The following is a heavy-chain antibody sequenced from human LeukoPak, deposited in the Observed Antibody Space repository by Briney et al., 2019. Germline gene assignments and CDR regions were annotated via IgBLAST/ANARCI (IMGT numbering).Heavy chain of an antibody. Sequence: PGGSLRLSCAASGFTFSSYSMNWVRQAPGKGLEWVAVIWYDGSNKYYADSVKGRFTISRDSSKDTLFLQMNTLRAEDTGVYYCARLGSSWSIDYWGQGTLVTVSS. V-gene: IGHV3-33*08. D-gene: IGHD6-13*01. CDR3: ARLGSSWSIDY. J-gene: IGHJ4*02. CDR1: GFTFSSYS. CDR2: IWYDGSNK.